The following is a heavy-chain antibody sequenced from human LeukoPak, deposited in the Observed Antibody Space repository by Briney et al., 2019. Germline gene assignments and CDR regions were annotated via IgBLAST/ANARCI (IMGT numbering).Heavy chain of an antibody. J-gene: IGHJ3*02. D-gene: IGHD6-19*01. CDR2: IKQDGGEK. Sequence: GGSLRLSCAASGFTFSNFWMSWVRQAPGKGLEWVANIKQDGGEKYYVDYVKGRFTISRDNAKKSLYLQINSLRSEDTAAYYCARDAAVAGDAYDIWGHGTMVTVSS. V-gene: IGHV3-7*01. CDR3: ARDAAVAGDAYDI. CDR1: GFTFSNFW.